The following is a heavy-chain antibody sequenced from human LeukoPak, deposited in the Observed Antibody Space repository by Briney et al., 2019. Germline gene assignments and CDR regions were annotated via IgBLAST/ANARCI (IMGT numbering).Heavy chain of an antibody. V-gene: IGHV4-59*01. Sequence: SETLSLTXTVSGGSISSYYWSWIRQPPGKGLEWIGYIYYSGSTNYNPSLKSRVTISVDTSKNQFSLKLSSVTAADTAVYYCARGRRGYYYGSGSSHGSYYFDYWGQGTLVTVSS. CDR3: ARGRRGYYYGSGSSHGSYYFDY. D-gene: IGHD3-10*01. CDR2: IYYSGST. J-gene: IGHJ4*02. CDR1: GGSISSYY.